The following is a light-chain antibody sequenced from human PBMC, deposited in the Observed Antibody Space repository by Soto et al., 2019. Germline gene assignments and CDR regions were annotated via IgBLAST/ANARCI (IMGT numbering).Light chain of an antibody. CDR3: QQHTT. V-gene: IGKV1-5*03. J-gene: IGKJ1*01. Sequence: DIPMTQSPSALSASVGDRATITCRGSQGISSWLAWYQQKPGKAPRLLIYKASSLASGVPSRFSGSGSGTEFTLTISSLQPEDVATYHCQQHTTFGQGTKVEI. CDR1: QGISSW. CDR2: KAS.